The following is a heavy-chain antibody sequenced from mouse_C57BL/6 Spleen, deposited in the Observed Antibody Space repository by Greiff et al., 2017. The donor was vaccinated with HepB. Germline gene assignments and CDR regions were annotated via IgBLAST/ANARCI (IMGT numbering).Heavy chain of an antibody. CDR1: GFTFSDYG. Sequence: EVKLMESGGGLVKPGGSLKLSCAASGFTFSDYGMHWVRQAPENGLEWVAYISSGSSTIYYADTVKGRFTISRDNAKNTLFLQMTSLRSEDTAMYYCARKLGREGYYFDYWGQGTTLTVSS. J-gene: IGHJ2*01. D-gene: IGHD4-1*01. CDR2: ISSGSSTI. CDR3: ARKLGREGYYFDY. V-gene: IGHV5-17*01.